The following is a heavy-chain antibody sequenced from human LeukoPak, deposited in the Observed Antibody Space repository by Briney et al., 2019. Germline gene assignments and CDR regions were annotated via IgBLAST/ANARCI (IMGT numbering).Heavy chain of an antibody. Sequence: GGSLRLSCAASGFTFDDYAMHWVRQAPGKGLEWVSGISWNSGSIGYADSVKGRFTISRDNAKNSLYLQMNSLRVEDTAVYYCARVSKESSAWGYWGQGTLVTVSS. CDR1: GFTFDDYA. CDR3: ARVSKESSAWGY. J-gene: IGHJ4*02. V-gene: IGHV3-9*01. CDR2: ISWNSGSI. D-gene: IGHD6-19*01.